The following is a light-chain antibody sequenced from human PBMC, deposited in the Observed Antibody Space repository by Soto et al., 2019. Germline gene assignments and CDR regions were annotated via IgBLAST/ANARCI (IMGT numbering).Light chain of an antibody. J-gene: IGKJ1*01. V-gene: IGKV3-15*01. CDR1: ESVRSN. CDR3: QQYDDWWT. CDR2: GAS. Sequence: EVVMTQSPATLSVSPGERATLSCRASESVRSNLAWYQQKPGQAPRLLIYGASNRASGVPARFSGSGSATEFTLTISSLQSEDFAVYYCQQYDDWWTFGQGTKVKIE.